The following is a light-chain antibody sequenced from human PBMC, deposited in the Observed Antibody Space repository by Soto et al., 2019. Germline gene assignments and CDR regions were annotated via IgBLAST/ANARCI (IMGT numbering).Light chain of an antibody. J-gene: IGLJ2*01. V-gene: IGLV2-11*01. CDR3: CSYAGSYTLV. CDR1: SSDVGGYNY. CDR2: DVS. Sequence: QAVVTQPRSVSGSPGQSVTISCTGTSSDVGGYNYVSWHQQHPGKAPKLMIYDVSKRPSGVPDRFSGSKSGNTASLTISGLQAEDEAYYYCCSYAGSYTLVFGGGTKLTVL.